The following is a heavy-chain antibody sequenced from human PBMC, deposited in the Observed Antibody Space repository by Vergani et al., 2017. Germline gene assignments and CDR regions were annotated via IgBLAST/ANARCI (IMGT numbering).Heavy chain of an antibody. CDR1: RYNFTNCI. V-gene: IGHV7-4-1*01. D-gene: IGHD3-22*01. Sequence: QVQLVQSGSELKKPGASVKVSCKASRYNFTNCIMNWVRQAPGQGLEWMGWINTKTAKSTYAPGFTGRFVFSLDTSVSTTYLQIDSLKADDTALYYCTRGDDTSGRRGHYWGQGTLVTVSS. CDR2: INTKTAKS. J-gene: IGHJ4*02. CDR3: TRGDDTSGRRGHY.